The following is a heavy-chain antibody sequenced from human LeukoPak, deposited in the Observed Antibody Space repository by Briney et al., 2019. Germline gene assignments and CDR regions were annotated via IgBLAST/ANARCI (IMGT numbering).Heavy chain of an antibody. Sequence: ASVKVSCKASGYTFTGYYMHWVRQAPGQGLEWMGGIIPIFGTANYAQKFQGRVTITTDESTSTAYMELSSLRSEDTAVYYCARARGDGYNPDYWGQGTLVTVSS. CDR3: ARARGDGYNPDY. V-gene: IGHV1-69*05. CDR2: IIPIFGTA. D-gene: IGHD5-24*01. J-gene: IGHJ4*02. CDR1: GYTFTGYY.